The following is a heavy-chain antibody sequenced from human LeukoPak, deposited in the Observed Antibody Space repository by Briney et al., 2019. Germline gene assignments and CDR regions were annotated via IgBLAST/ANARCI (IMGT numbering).Heavy chain of an antibody. Sequence: GGSPRLSCAASGFTFSSYSMNWVRQAPGKGLEWVSSISSSSSYIYYADSVKGRFTISRDNAKNSLYLQMNSLRAEDTAVYYCAREPSPYCGGDCCFDYWGQGTLVTVSS. CDR1: GFTFSSYS. D-gene: IGHD2-21*02. J-gene: IGHJ4*02. V-gene: IGHV3-21*01. CDR2: ISSSSSYI. CDR3: AREPSPYCGGDCCFDY.